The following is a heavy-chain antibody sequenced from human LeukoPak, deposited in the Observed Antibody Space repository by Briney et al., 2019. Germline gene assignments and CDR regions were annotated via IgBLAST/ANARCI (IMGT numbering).Heavy chain of an antibody. CDR1: GGSISSSNW. D-gene: IGHD6-19*01. V-gene: IGHV4-4*02. CDR2: IYHSGST. Sequence: SETLSLTCAVSGGSISSSNWWSWVRQPPGKGLEWIGEIYHSGSTNYNPSLKSRVTISVDKSKNQFSLKLSSVTAADTAVYYCARSGYSSGWYSSWYFDLWGRGTLVTVSS. CDR3: ARSGYSSGWYSSWYFDL. J-gene: IGHJ2*01.